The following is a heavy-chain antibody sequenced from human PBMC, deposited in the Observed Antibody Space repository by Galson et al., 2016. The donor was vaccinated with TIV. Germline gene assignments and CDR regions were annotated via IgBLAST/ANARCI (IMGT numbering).Heavy chain of an antibody. CDR1: GFTLSSFG. CDR2: IWYDGTNT. J-gene: IGHJ4*02. Sequence: SLRLSCAASGFTLSSFGMHWVRQAPGKGLEWVALIWYDGTNTYYADSVKGRFTISRDNSKNTLYVQMNSLRAEDTAVYYCARAPDYGGNFGGTGETHSYYFHYWGQGTLVTVSS. V-gene: IGHV3-33*01. CDR3: ARAPDYGGNFGGTGETHSYYFHY. D-gene: IGHD4-23*01.